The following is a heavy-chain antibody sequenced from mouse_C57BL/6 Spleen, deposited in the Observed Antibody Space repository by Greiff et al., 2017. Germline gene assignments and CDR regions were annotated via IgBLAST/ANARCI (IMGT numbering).Heavy chain of an antibody. CDR3: ARPYYYGSSYGGDYAMDY. J-gene: IGHJ4*01. CDR1: GFTFSDYG. Sequence: EVQGVESGGGLVKPGGSLKLSCAASGFTFSDYGMHWVRQAPEKGLEWVAYISSGSSTIYYADTVKGRFTISRDNAKNTLFLQMTSLRAEDTAMYYCARPYYYGSSYGGDYAMDYWGQGTSVTVSS. V-gene: IGHV5-17*01. D-gene: IGHD1-1*01. CDR2: ISSGSSTI.